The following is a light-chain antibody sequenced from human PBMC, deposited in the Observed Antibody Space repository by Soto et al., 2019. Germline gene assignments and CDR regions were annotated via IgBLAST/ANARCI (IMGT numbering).Light chain of an antibody. Sequence: QSALTQPASVSGSPGQSITISCTGTSHDIGGYKYVSWYQQHPGKAPKLMIYEVSNRPSGVSNRFSGSKSGNTASLTISGLPTDDEADYYCCAYTSTSALYVFGTGTKVTVL. CDR3: CAYTSTSALYV. V-gene: IGLV2-14*01. CDR2: EVS. J-gene: IGLJ1*01. CDR1: SHDIGGYKY.